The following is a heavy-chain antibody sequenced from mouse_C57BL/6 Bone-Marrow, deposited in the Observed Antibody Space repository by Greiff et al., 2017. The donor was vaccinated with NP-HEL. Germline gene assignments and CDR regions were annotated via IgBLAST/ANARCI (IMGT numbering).Heavy chain of an antibody. Sequence: QVQLQQPGAELVRPGSSVKLSCKASGYTFTSYWMDWVKQRPGQGLEWIGNIYPSDSETHYNQKFKDKATLTVDKSSSTAYMQLSSLTSEDSAVYYCARRGLITTVVGSFDYWGQGTTLTVSS. V-gene: IGHV1-61*01. D-gene: IGHD1-1*01. CDR3: ARRGLITTVVGSFDY. CDR1: GYTFTSYW. J-gene: IGHJ2*01. CDR2: IYPSDSET.